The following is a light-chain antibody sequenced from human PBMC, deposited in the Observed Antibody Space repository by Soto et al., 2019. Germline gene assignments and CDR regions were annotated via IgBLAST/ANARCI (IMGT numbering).Light chain of an antibody. V-gene: IGLV1-40*01. CDR3: QSYDSSLSQV. Sequence: QSVLTQPPSVSGAPGQRVTISCTGSSSNIGAGYDVHWYQQLPGTAPKLLIYGNSNRPSGVPDRFSGYKSGTSASLAITGLQAEDEADYYCQSYDSSLSQVFGGGTKLTVL. CDR1: SSNIGAGYD. CDR2: GNS. J-gene: IGLJ2*01.